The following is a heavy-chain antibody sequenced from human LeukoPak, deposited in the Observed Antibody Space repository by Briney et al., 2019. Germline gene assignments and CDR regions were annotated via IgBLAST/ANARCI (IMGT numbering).Heavy chain of an antibody. CDR2: ISSSSSTI. V-gene: IGHV3-48*03. D-gene: IGHD6-19*01. Sequence: PGGSLRLSCAASGFTFSSYEMNWVRQAPGKGLEWVSYISSSSSTIYYAASVKGRFTISRDNAKTSLYLQMNSLRAEDTAVYYCAREGSSGWSNDDAFDIWGQGTMVTVSS. J-gene: IGHJ3*02. CDR1: GFTFSSYE. CDR3: AREGSSGWSNDDAFDI.